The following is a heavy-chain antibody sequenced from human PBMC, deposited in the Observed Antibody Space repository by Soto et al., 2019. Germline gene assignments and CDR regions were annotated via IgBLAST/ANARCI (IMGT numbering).Heavy chain of an antibody. CDR2: ISSNGGST. D-gene: IGHD2-15*01. CDR3: ARGYCSGGSCYPPFLAEYFQH. J-gene: IGHJ1*01. V-gene: IGHV3-64*01. Sequence: GGSLRLSCAASGFTFSSYAMHWVRQAPGKGLEYVSAISSNGGSTYYANSVKGRFTISRDNSKNTLYLQMGSLRAEDMAVYYCARGYCSGGSCYPPFLAEYFQHWGQGTLVTV. CDR1: GFTFSSYA.